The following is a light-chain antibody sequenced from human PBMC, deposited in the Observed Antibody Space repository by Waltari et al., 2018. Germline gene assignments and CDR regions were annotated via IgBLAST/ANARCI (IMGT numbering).Light chain of an antibody. Sequence: DIVMTQTPLSSPVTVGQPASISSRFSQSLVPSNGNTYLSWLHHRPGQTPRLLIYQISNRFSGVPDRFSGSGAGTDFTLQISRVEAEDVGVYYCMQATQFPRTFGQGTKLEI. CDR2: QIS. J-gene: IGKJ2*01. CDR1: QSLVPSNGNTY. CDR3: MQATQFPRT. V-gene: IGKV2-24*01.